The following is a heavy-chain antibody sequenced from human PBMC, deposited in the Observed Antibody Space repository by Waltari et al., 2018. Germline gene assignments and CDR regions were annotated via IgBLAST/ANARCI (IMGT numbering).Heavy chain of an antibody. J-gene: IGHJ5*02. CDR2: LTGRTDGA. V-gene: IGHV3-23*01. Sequence: EVQLLESGGGLVQPGGSLRLSCAASGFTLNNYAMMLVRQAPGKGLEWIASLTGRTDGAYYADSVRCRFTISRDNPQNTLFLQMRGLRVDDSGTYYCARGRASGLVDWFHPWGRGTLVSVSS. CDR3: ARGRASGLVDWFHP. D-gene: IGHD6-6*01. CDR1: GFTLNNYA.